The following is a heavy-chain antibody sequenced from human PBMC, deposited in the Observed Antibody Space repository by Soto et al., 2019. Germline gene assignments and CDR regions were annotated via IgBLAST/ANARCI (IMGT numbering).Heavy chain of an antibody. D-gene: IGHD3-22*01. CDR2: IDPSDSQT. CDR3: ARQIYDSDTGPNFQYYFDS. J-gene: IGHJ4*02. Sequence: GESLKISCKGSGYSFARYWITWVRQKPGKGLEWMGRIDPSDSQTYYSPSFRGHVTISVTKSITTVFLQWSSLRASDTAMYYCARQIYDSDTGPNFQYYFDSWGQGTPVTVSS. CDR1: GYSFARYW. V-gene: IGHV5-10-1*01.